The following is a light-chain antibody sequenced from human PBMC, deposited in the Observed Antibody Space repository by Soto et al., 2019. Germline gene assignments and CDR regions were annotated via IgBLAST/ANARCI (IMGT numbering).Light chain of an antibody. V-gene: IGKV3-20*01. CDR3: GQFVSSPPRT. CDR2: GVS. J-gene: IGKJ1*01. Sequence: EIVLTQSPGTLSLSPGERATLSCRASQSVGSTFLAWYQQKPGQAPRLLIYGVSTRATGIPDRFSGSWSGTGFTLSIRRLEPEDFAVYYCGQFVSSPPRTFGQGTKVEIK. CDR1: QSVGSTF.